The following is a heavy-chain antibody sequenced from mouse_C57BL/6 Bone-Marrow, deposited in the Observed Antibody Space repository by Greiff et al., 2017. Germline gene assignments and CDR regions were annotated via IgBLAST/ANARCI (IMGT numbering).Heavy chain of an antibody. CDR3: VRHPLGSSSEDFDV. D-gene: IGHD1-1*01. CDR1: GFSFNTYA. CDR2: IRSKSNNYAT. Sequence: EVKLVESGGGLVQPKGSLKLSCAASGFSFNTYAMNWVRQAPGKGLEWVARIRSKSNNYATYYADSVKDRFTISRDDSESMLYLQMNNLKTEDTAMYYCVRHPLGSSSEDFDVWGTGTTVTVSS. V-gene: IGHV10-1*01. J-gene: IGHJ1*03.